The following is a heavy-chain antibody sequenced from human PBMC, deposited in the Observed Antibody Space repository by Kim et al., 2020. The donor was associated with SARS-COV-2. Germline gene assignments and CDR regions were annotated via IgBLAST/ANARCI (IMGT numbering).Heavy chain of an antibody. D-gene: IGHD7-27*01. CDR3: ARGNLNWGWIY. J-gene: IGHJ4*02. CDR1: GGSFSGYS. V-gene: IGHV4-34*01. CDR2: LSHSGRT. Sequence: SETLSLTCAVYGGSFSGYSWSWIRNPPGKGRGWIGELSHSGRTNNNPSLNSRVTISGDTSKSQFSLKLSSVTAADTAVYYCARGNLNWGWIYWGQGTLVTVSS.